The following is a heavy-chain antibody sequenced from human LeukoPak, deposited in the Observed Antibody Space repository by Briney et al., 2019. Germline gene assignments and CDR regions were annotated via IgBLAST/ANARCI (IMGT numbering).Heavy chain of an antibody. V-gene: IGHV3-21*01. Sequence: GGSLRLSCAASGFTFSSYSMNWVRQAPGKGLEWVSSISSSSSYIYYADSVKGRSTISRDNAKNSLYLQMNSLRAEDTAVYYCARGSKDDSSGYYYWGQGTLVTVSS. CDR3: ARGSKDDSSGYYY. CDR2: ISSSSSYI. J-gene: IGHJ4*02. CDR1: GFTFSSYS. D-gene: IGHD3-22*01.